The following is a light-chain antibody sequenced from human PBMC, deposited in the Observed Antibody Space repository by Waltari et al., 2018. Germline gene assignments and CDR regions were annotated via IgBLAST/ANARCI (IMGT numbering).Light chain of an antibody. Sequence: QSVLTQPPSASGTPGQRVAISCSGSISNLGSNYLFCYQQPPGTAPKLLIHRNNRRPSGVPDRFSASKYGTSASLAISGLRSEDEAVYYCASWDESHYVFGSGTKVTVL. CDR2: RNN. CDR3: ASWDESHYV. CDR1: ISNLGSNY. V-gene: IGLV1-47*01. J-gene: IGLJ1*01.